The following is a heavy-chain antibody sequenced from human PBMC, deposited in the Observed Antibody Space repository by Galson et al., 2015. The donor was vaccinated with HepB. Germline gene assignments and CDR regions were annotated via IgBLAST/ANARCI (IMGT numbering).Heavy chain of an antibody. D-gene: IGHD6-13*01. CDR1: GYTFTGYG. CDR3: ARTEYSSSWSWYDP. Sequence: SVKVSCKASGYTFTGYGITWVRQAPGQGLEWVGWLNTYDGSTNYAQKFQGRVTMTTDTSTSTAYMELRSLRSDDTAVYYCARTEYSSSWSWYDPWGQGTLVTVSS. V-gene: IGHV1-18*01. CDR2: LNTYDGST. J-gene: IGHJ5*02.